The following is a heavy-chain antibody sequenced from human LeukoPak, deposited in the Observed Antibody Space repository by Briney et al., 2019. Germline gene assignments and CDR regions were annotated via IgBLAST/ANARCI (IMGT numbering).Heavy chain of an antibody. J-gene: IGHJ4*02. Sequence: SQTLSLTCTVSGGSISSGAYYWSWIRQHPGKGLEWIGFIYYSGSTYYNPSLKSRVTISVDTSKNQFSLKLSSVTAADTAVYYCAKGRNMASRYYNSSGYFTYWGQGTLVTVSS. V-gene: IGHV4-31*03. CDR2: IYYSGST. D-gene: IGHD3-22*01. CDR1: GGSISSGAYY. CDR3: AKGRNMASRYYNSSGYFTY.